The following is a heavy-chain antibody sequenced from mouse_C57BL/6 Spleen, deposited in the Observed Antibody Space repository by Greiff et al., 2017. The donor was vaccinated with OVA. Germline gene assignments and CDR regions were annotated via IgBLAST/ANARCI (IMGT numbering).Heavy chain of an antibody. D-gene: IGHD1-1*01. J-gene: IGHJ2*01. V-gene: IGHV1-61*01. CDR1: GYTFTSYW. CDR2: IYPSDSET. Sequence: VQLQQPGAELVRPGSSVKLSCKASGYTFTSYWMDWVKQRPGQGLEWIGNIYPSDSETHYNQKFKDKATLTVDKSSSTAYMQLSSLTSEDSAVYYCARLLGNYFDYWGQGTTLTVSS. CDR3: ARLLGNYFDY.